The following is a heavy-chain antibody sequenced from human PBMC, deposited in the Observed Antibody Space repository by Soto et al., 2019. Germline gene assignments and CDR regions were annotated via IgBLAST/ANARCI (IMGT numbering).Heavy chain of an antibody. Sequence: QVQLVQSGAEVKKPGSSVKVSCKASGGTFSSYAISWVRQAPGQGLEWMGVIIPIFGTANYAQKFQGRVTITADESTSTDYMELSRLRSDDTAVYYCARAYYGSGSYVYFDYWGQGTLVTVSS. J-gene: IGHJ4*02. CDR2: IIPIFGTA. CDR1: GGTFSSYA. D-gene: IGHD3-10*01. V-gene: IGHV1-69*01. CDR3: ARAYYGSGSYVYFDY.